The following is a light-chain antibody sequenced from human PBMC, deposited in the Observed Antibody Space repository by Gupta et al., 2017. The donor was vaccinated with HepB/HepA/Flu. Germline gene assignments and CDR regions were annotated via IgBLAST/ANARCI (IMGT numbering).Light chain of an antibody. J-gene: IGKJ5*01. CDR1: QGISSY. V-gene: IGKV1-16*01. CDR3: QQANSYPIT. Sequence: DIQLTQSPSSLSASVGDRVTISCRASQGISSYLVWYQQKPGKAPNSLIYAASTLQSGVPSRFSGSGSGTEFTLTISSLQPEDFATYYCQQANSYPITFGEGTRLDIK. CDR2: AAS.